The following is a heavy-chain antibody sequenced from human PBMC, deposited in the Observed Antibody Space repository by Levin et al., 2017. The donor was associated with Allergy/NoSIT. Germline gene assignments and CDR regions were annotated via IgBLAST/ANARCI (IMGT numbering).Heavy chain of an antibody. CDR3: ARGQQLVLPMVFMSYKGVDY. CDR2: IKQDGSEK. V-gene: IGHV3-7*04. J-gene: IGHJ4*02. CDR1: GFTFSSYW. D-gene: IGHD6-13*01. Sequence: PGGSLRLSCAASGFTFSSYWMSWVRQAPGKGLEWVANIKQDGSEKYYVDSVKGRFTISRDNAKNSLYLQMNSLRAEDTAVYYCARGQQLVLPMVFMSYKGVDYWGQGTLVTVSS.